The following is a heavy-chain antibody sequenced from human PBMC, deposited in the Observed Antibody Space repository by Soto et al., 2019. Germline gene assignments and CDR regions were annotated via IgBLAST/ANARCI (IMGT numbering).Heavy chain of an antibody. CDR2: IIPILGIA. CDR1: GGTFSSYT. CDR3: AREERYFDWLTRGAFDI. V-gene: IGHV1-69*08. J-gene: IGHJ3*02. Sequence: QVQLVQSGAEVKKPGSSVKVSCKASGGTFSSYTISWVRQAPGQGLEWMGRIIPILGIANYAQKFQGRVTITADKSTSTAYMELSRLRSEDTAVYYCAREERYFDWLTRGAFDIWGQGTMVTVSS. D-gene: IGHD3-9*01.